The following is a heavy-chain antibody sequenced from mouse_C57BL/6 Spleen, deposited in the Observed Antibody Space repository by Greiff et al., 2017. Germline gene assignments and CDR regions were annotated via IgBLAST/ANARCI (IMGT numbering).Heavy chain of an antibody. CDR1: GFTFSNSW. V-gene: IGHV6-3*01. J-gene: IGHJ2*01. Sequence: EVKLEESGGGLVQPGGSMKLSCVASGFTFSNSWMNWVRQSPEKGLEWVAQIRLKSDNYATHYAESVKGRFTISRDDSKSSVYLRMNNLRAEDAGIYYCTEGDYDGDFNYWGQGTTLTVSS. CDR2: IRLKSDNYAT. D-gene: IGHD2-4*01. CDR3: TEGDYDGDFNY.